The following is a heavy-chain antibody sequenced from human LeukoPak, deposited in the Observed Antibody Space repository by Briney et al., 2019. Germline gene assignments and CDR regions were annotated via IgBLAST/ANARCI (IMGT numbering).Heavy chain of an antibody. D-gene: IGHD3-16*02. CDR1: GGSIGTYY. J-gene: IGHJ6*03. V-gene: IGHV4-59*08. CDR2: IYVAGT. CDR3: ARHIGGGIEDMDV. Sequence: PSETLSLTCTVSGGSIGTYYWSWIRQSPGKVLEWIGYIYVAGTRYNPYLHSRVTISVDTSRNQFFLKMSSVTAAAPAVYYCARHIGGGIEDMDVWGKGTKVTVSS.